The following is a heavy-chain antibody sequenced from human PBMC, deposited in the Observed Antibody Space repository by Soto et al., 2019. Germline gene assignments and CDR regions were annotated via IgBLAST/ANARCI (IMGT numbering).Heavy chain of an antibody. V-gene: IGHV1-69*13. CDR2: IIPIFGIP. J-gene: IGHJ5*02. CDR3: AKAAQPRFHWNHLGNWFDT. CDR1: GGTFSSYA. D-gene: IGHD1-1*01. Sequence: SVKVSCKESGGTFSSYAIAWVRQAPGQGLEWMGGIIPIFGIPNYAQKFQGRVAITADESTNTAYMELCSLRSDDMAVYYCAKAAQPRFHWNHLGNWFDTGGQGTLVAVSA.